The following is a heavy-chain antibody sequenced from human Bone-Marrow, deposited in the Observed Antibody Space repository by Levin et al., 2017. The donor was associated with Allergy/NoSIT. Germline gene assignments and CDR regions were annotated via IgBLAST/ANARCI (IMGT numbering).Heavy chain of an antibody. Sequence: LRLSCTVSGGSISSSGYHWTWIRQYPNKGPEWIGYISYRGSTYFNPSLKSRLTMSIDTSEQHFSLNLTSVSAADTAIYYCARLDGYSFDYWGQGALVTVSS. CDR2: ISYRGST. CDR1: GGSISSSGYH. D-gene: IGHD1-1*01. J-gene: IGHJ4*02. CDR3: ARLDGYSFDY. V-gene: IGHV4-31*03.